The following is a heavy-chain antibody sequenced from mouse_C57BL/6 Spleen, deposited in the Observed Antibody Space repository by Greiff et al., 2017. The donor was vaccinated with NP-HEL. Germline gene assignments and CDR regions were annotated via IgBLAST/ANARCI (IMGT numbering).Heavy chain of an antibody. V-gene: IGHV1-66*01. CDR2: IYPGSGNT. Sequence: QVHVKQSGPELVKPGASVKISCKASGYSFTSYYIHWVKQRPGQGLEWIGWIYPGSGNTKYNEKFKGKATLTADTSSSTAYMQLSSLTSEDSAVYYCARTRWGGFAYWGQGTLVTVSA. D-gene: IGHD1-1*02. J-gene: IGHJ3*01. CDR1: GYSFTSYY. CDR3: ARTRWGGFAY.